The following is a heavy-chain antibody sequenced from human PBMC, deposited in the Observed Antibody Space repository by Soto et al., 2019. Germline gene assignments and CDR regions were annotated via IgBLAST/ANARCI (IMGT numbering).Heavy chain of an antibody. J-gene: IGHJ4*02. CDR1: GFTFSSYA. CDR3: ARGGLGTVVTPENY. V-gene: IGHV3-30-3*01. CDR2: ISYDGSNK. Sequence: QVQLVESGGGVVQPGRSLRLSCAASGFTFSSYAMHWVRQAPGKGLEWVALISYDGSNKYYADSVKGRFTISRDNSKNTRDLQMHSRRAEDTAVYYCARGGLGTVVTPENYWGQGTLVTVSS. D-gene: IGHD2-21*02.